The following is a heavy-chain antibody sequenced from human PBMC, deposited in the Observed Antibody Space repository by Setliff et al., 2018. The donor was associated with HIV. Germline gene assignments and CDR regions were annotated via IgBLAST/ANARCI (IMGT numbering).Heavy chain of an antibody. CDR2: IYYSGIT. CDR1: GGSISSSSYY. J-gene: IGHJ4*02. CDR3: ARHRASSSGFPLDF. Sequence: SETLSLTCTVSGGSISSSSYYWSWIRQPPGKGLEWIGYIYYSGITNYSPSLKSRVTLLVDTSKNQFSLRLSSVTAADTAVYFCARHRASSSGFPLDFWGQGILVTVSS. V-gene: IGHV4-61*01. D-gene: IGHD6-6*01.